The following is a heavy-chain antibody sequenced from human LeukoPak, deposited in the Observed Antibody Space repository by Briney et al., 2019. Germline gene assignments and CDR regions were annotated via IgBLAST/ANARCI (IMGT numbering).Heavy chain of an antibody. CDR1: GGSISSYY. Sequence: PSETLSLTCTVSGGSISSYYWSWIRQPPGKGLEWIGYIYYSGSTNYNPSLKSRVTISVDTSKNQFSLKLSSVTAADTAVYYCARGFGNGWFSSFGYWGQGTLVTVSS. CDR2: IYYSGST. CDR3: ARGFGNGWFSSFGY. V-gene: IGHV4-59*01. J-gene: IGHJ4*02. D-gene: IGHD6-19*01.